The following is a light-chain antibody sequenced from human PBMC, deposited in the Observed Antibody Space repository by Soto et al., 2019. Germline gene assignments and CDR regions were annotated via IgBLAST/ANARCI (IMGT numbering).Light chain of an antibody. V-gene: IGLV2-11*01. CDR2: AVN. Sequence: QSALTQPRSVSGSPGQSVTISCTGTSSDVGDYNYVSWYQQHPGKAPKLLIYAVNMRPSGVPDRFSGSKSGNTASLTISGLLAEDEADYSCCSYAGSYTWVFGGGTMLTVL. J-gene: IGLJ3*02. CDR3: CSYAGSYTWV. CDR1: SSDVGDYNY.